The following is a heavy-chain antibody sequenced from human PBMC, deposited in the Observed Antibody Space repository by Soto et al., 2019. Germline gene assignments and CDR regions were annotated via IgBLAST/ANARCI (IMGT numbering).Heavy chain of an antibody. CDR2: ISYDGSNK. Sequence: GGSLRLSCAASGFTFSSYGMHWVRQAPGKGLEWVAVISYDGSNKYYADSVKGRFTISRDNSKNTLYLQMNSLRAEDTAVYYCAKDVEYSSSWYEGSAGLGYWGQGTLVTVSS. CDR3: AKDVEYSSSWYEGSAGLGY. J-gene: IGHJ4*02. V-gene: IGHV3-30*18. D-gene: IGHD6-13*01. CDR1: GFTFSSYG.